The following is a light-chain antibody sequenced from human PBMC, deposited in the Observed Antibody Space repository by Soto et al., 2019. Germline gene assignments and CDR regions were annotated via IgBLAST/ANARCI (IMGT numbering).Light chain of an antibody. J-gene: IGKJ3*01. V-gene: IGKV3-11*01. Sequence: EIVLTQSPATLSLSPGERATLSCRASQSVSSYLAWYQQKPGQAPRLLIYDASNRATGIPARFSGSGSGTDFTLTISRLEPEDFAGYYCQQRSNWPPTFGPGTKVDIK. CDR3: QQRSNWPPT. CDR2: DAS. CDR1: QSVSSY.